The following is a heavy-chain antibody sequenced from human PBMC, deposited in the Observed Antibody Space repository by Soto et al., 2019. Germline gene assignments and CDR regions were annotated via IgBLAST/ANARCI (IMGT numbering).Heavy chain of an antibody. J-gene: IGHJ3*01. CDR2: IYYRGQT. CDR3: AGGGEPARREALDFDV. V-gene: IGHV4-39*02. CDR1: GGSLSSRDNF. Sequence: QLQLQESGPGLVKPSETLSLTCVVSGGSLSSRDNFWGWIRLRPGTGLECLGTIYYRGQTYYNPSLESRPTISADRSKNHLPLNLTSVTAADTAVYYCAGGGEPARREALDFDVWGQGTRVTVSS. D-gene: IGHD2-15*01.